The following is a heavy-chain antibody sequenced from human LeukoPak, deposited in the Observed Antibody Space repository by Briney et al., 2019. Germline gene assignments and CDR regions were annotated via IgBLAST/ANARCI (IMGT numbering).Heavy chain of an antibody. CDR2: ISGSGDST. CDR3: AKDLMGTVGWHTDY. J-gene: IGHJ4*02. CDR1: AFTFSSYD. V-gene: IGHV3-23*01. Sequence: GGSLRLSCAASAFTFSSYDMSWVRQAPGKGLEWVSTISGSGDSTNYADPVKGRFTISRDNSKNTLYLQMNSLRAEDTAVYYCAKDLMGTVGWHTDYWGQGTLVTVSS. D-gene: IGHD6-19*01.